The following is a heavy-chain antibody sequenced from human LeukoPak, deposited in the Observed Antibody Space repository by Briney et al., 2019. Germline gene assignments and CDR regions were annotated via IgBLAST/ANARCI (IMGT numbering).Heavy chain of an antibody. CDR3: AKDQVRHRACSSTSCPPYYYDSSGYYPGY. V-gene: IGHV5-51*01. D-gene: IGHD3-22*01. J-gene: IGHJ4*02. Sequence: GESLKISCKGSGYSFTSYWIGWVRQMPGKGLEWMGIIYPGDSYTKDSPSFQGQVTISADKSISTAYLQWSSLRAEDTAVYYCAKDQVRHRACSSTSCPPYYYDSSGYYPGYWGQGTLVTVSS. CDR2: IYPGDSYT. CDR1: GYSFTSYW.